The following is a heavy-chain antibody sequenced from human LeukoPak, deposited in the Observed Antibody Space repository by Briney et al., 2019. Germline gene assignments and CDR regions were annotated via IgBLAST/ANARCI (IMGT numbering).Heavy chain of an antibody. CDR2: IYYSGST. CDR1: GGSISSGDYY. V-gene: IGHV4-30-4*01. CDR3: AREGGGSSWYGHDY. D-gene: IGHD6-13*01. Sequence: SETLSLTCTVSGGSISSGDYYWSWIRQPPGKGLEWIGYIYYSGSTYYNPSLKSRVTISVDTSKNQFSLKLSSVTAADTAVYYCAREGGGSSWYGHDYWGQGTLVTVSS. J-gene: IGHJ4*02.